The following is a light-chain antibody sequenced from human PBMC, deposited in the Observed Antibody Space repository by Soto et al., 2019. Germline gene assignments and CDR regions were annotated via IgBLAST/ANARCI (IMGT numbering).Light chain of an antibody. CDR2: DAS. V-gene: IGKV1-5*01. CDR1: QSISSW. J-gene: IGKJ1*01. Sequence: DLQMTQSPSTLSASVGDRVTITCRASQSISSWLAWYQQKPGKAPKLLIYDASSLESGVPSKFSGSGSGTEFTLTISRLQPDDFASYYCQQYNSYWPFCQGTKVEIK. CDR3: QQYNSYWP.